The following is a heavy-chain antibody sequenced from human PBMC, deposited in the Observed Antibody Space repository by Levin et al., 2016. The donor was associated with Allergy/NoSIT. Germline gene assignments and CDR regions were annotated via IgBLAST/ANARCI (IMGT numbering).Heavy chain of an antibody. CDR3: ASTYYDFWSGYLDV. CDR2: IKEDGSER. V-gene: IGHV3-7*01. D-gene: IGHD3-3*01. J-gene: IGHJ6*03. Sequence: VRQAPGKGLEWVANIKEDGSERNYVDSVKGRFTISRDNAKKSLYLQMNRLRVDDTAVYYCASTYYDFWSGYLDVWGKGTTVTVSS.